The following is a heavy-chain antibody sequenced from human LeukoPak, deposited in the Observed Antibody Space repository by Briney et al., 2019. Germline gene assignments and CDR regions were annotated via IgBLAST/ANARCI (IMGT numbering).Heavy chain of an antibody. J-gene: IGHJ4*02. D-gene: IGHD2-21*02. CDR1: GGSISSSNW. CDR2: IYHSGST. Sequence: PSGTLSLTCAVSGGSISSSNWWSWVRQPPGKGLEWIGEIYHSGSTNYNPSLKSRVTISVDKSKNQFSLKLCSVTAADTAVYYCARWTTCGGDCHILDYWGQGILVTVSS. CDR3: ARWTTCGGDCHILDY. V-gene: IGHV4-4*02.